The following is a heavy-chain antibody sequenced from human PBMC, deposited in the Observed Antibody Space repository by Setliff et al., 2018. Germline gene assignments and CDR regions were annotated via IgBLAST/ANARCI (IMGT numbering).Heavy chain of an antibody. J-gene: IGHJ4*02. CDR3: SRDLQGSGDYVVDY. D-gene: IGHD4-17*01. Sequence: GASLKISCAASGFTFRSYWMSWVRQAPGKGLEWVANIKKDGSIKYYLDSVRGRFTISRDNAENSLTLQMNSLRVEDTAVYYCSRDLQGSGDYVVDYWGQGTLVTVSS. CDR2: IKKDGSIK. V-gene: IGHV3-7*01. CDR1: GFTFRSYW.